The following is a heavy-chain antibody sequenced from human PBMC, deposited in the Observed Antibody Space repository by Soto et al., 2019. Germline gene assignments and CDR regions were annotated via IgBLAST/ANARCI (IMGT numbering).Heavy chain of an antibody. D-gene: IGHD2-2*01. J-gene: IGHJ6*02. CDR1: GFTFSSYA. CDR2: ISGSGGST. CDR3: AKDHPSQLYGMDV. Sequence: PVGSLRLSCAASGFTFSSYAMSWVRQAPGKGLEWVSAISGSGGSTYYADSVEGRFTISRDNSKNTLYLQMNSLRAEDTAVYYCAKDHPSQLYGMDVWGQGTTVTVSS. V-gene: IGHV3-23*01.